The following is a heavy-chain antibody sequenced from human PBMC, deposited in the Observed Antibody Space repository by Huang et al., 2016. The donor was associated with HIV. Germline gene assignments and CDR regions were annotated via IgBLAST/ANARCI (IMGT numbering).Heavy chain of an antibody. CDR2: ISYDAKTK. V-gene: IGHV3-30*18. CDR3: AKGGSAAAVLDF. J-gene: IGHJ4*02. Sequence: QVQLVESGGGVVQPGRSLRISCAASGFTFSSYGMHWVRQAPGKGLEWVAVISYDAKTKYYADSVKGRFSISRDNSKTTVYLQLNSLRVEATAVYYCAKGGSAAAVLDFWGQGTLVTVSS. D-gene: IGHD6-13*01. CDR1: GFTFSSYG.